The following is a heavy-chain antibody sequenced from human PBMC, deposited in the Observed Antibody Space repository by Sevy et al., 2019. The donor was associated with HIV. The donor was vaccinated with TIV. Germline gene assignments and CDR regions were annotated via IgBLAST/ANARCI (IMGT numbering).Heavy chain of an antibody. CDR1: GFTVSSNY. J-gene: IGHJ4*02. V-gene: IGHV3-23*01. CDR3: AKDPGGSGVFYFDY. Sequence: GGSLRLSCAASGFTVSSNYMSWVRQAPGKGLEWVSAISGSGGSTYYADSVKGRFTISRDNSKNTLYLQMNSLRAEDTAVYYCAKDPGGSGVFYFDYWGQGTLVTVSS. CDR2: ISGSGGST. D-gene: IGHD3-10*01.